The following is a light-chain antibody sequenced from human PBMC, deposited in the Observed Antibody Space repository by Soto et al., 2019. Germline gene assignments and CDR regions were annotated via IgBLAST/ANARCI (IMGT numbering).Light chain of an antibody. J-gene: IGKJ1*01. CDR3: QQYNSYSWT. V-gene: IGKV3-11*01. CDR2: EAS. CDR1: QSVSNY. Sequence: EIVLTQSPATLSMSPGERATLSCRASQSVSNYLAWYQQKPGQAPRLLIYEASNRASGIPARFSGRGSGTDFTLTISSLEPEDFATYYCQQYNSYSWTFGQGTKVDIK.